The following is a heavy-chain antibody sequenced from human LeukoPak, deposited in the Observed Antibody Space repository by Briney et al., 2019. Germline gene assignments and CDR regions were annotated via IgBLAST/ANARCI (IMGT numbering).Heavy chain of an antibody. CDR2: IYYSGST. Sequence: SETLSLTCTVSGGSISSYYWGWIRQPPGKGLEWIGYIYYSGSTNYNPSLKSRVTISVDTSKNQFSLKLSSVTAADTAVYYCARVSWFPGTSYYYMDVWGKGPTVTVSS. D-gene: IGHD1-1*01. CDR3: ARVSWFPGTSYYYMDV. J-gene: IGHJ6*03. V-gene: IGHV4-59*01. CDR1: GGSISSYY.